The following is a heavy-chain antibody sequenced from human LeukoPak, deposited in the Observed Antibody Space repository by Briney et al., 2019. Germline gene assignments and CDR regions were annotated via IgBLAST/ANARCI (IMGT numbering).Heavy chain of an antibody. Sequence: SETLSLTCSVSGGTISSTSYYWAWIRQPPGKGLEWIGSVYYSGSTYYNPSLKSRVIISVDTSKNQFSLKLNSVTAADTAVYYCARRSFEHSSGHYSRGAFAIWGQGAMVTVSS. D-gene: IGHD3-22*01. V-gene: IGHV4-39*01. J-gene: IGHJ3*02. CDR3: ARRSFEHSSGHYSRGAFAI. CDR1: GGTISSTSYY. CDR2: VYYSGST.